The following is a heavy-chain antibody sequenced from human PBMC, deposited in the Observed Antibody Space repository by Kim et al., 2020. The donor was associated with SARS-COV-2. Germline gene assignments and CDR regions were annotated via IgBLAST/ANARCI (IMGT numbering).Heavy chain of an antibody. D-gene: IGHD4-17*01. V-gene: IGHV4-34*01. CDR2: INHSGST. J-gene: IGHJ4*02. CDR3: ARRRSATVVPYFDY. Sequence: SETLSLTCAVYGGSFSGYYWSWIRQPPGKGLEWIGEINHSGSTNYNPSLKSRVTISVDTSKNQFSLKLSSVTAADTAVYYCARRRSATVVPYFDYWGQGTLVTVSS. CDR1: GGSFSGYY.